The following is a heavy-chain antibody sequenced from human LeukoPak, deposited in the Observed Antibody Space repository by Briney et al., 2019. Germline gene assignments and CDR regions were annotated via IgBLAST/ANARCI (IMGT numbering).Heavy chain of an antibody. V-gene: IGHV3-30*02. Sequence: HPGGSLRLSCAASGFIFTNYGMHWVRQAPGKGLEWLAFIQYDGTNKYYADSVKGRFTISRDNSKKMLYLQMNSLRAEDTAVYYCAKAFSLWFGEPNYYYYMDVWGKGTTVTISS. D-gene: IGHD3-10*01. CDR1: GFIFTNYG. CDR3: AKAFSLWFGEPNYYYYMDV. J-gene: IGHJ6*03. CDR2: IQYDGTNK.